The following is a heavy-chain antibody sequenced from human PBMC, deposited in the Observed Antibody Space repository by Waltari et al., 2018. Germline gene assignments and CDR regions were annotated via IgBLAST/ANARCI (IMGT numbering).Heavy chain of an antibody. CDR3: ARDSRWGSGAFDI. J-gene: IGHJ3*02. Sequence: EVQLVESGGGLVRPGGSLRLSFAAFEFTFSSYWIIWVGQAPGKGLGWVANIKQDGSEKYYVDSVKDRFTISRDNAKNSLYLQMNSLRAEDTAVYYCARDSRWGSGAFDIWGQGTMVTVSS. V-gene: IGHV3-7*01. CDR1: EFTFSSYW. CDR2: IKQDGSEK. D-gene: IGHD7-27*01.